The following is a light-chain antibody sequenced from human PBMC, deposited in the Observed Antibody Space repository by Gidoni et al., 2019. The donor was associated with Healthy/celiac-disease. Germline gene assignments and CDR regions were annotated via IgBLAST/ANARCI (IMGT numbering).Light chain of an antibody. J-gene: IGLJ2*01. V-gene: IGLV2-18*02. CDR2: EVS. CDR3: STYTSSSTPEV. CDR1: SGDVGSHNR. Sequence: QSALTQPPSVSASPGQSDTIPCTGTSGDVGSHNRVSWYQHPPGTAPKLMMYEVSDRPSGVPDRVTASKSGSSASLTISGLQAEDGAHYNGSTYTSSSTPEVFGGGSKLTGL.